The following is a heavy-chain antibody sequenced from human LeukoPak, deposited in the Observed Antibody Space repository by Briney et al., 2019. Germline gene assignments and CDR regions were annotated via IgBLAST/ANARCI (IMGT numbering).Heavy chain of an antibody. Sequence: GASVKVSCKASGYTFTSYGISWVRQAPGQGLEWMGWISAYNGNTNYAQKLQGRVTMTTDTSTSTAYMELRSQRSDDTAVYYCARMGPDVLRYFDWFPFVDYWGQGTLVTVSS. CDR3: ARMGPDVLRYFDWFPFVDY. CDR1: GYTFTSYG. D-gene: IGHD3-9*01. J-gene: IGHJ4*02. CDR2: ISAYNGNT. V-gene: IGHV1-18*01.